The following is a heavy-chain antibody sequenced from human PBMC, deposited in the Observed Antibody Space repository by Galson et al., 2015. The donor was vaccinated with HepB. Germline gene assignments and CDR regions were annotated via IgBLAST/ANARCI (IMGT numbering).Heavy chain of an antibody. J-gene: IGHJ4*02. CDR2: INPNSGGT. D-gene: IGHD2-2*02. Sequence: SVKVSCKASGYTFTDYYMHWVRQAPGQGLEWMGWINPNSGGTNYAQKFQGRVTMTRDTSISTAYMELSRLRSDDTAVYYCTRDIVPAAIWSGFDYWGQGTLVTVSS. CDR1: GYTFTDYY. CDR3: TRDIVPAAIWSGFDY. V-gene: IGHV1-2*02.